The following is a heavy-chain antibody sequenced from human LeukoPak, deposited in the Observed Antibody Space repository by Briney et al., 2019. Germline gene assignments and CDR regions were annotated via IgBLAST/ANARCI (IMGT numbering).Heavy chain of an antibody. CDR1: GFTFSSYS. Sequence: GGSLRLSCAASGFTFSSYSMNWVRQAPGKGLEWVSSISSSSSYIYYADSVKGRFTISRDNAKNSLYLQMNSLRAEDTAVYYCARESGVRYFDWSSDYWGQGTLVTVSS. CDR3: ARESGVRYFDWSSDY. CDR2: ISSSSSYI. J-gene: IGHJ4*02. V-gene: IGHV3-21*01. D-gene: IGHD3-9*01.